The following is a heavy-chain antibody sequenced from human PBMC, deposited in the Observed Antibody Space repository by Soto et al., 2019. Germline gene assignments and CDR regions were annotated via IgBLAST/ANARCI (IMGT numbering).Heavy chain of an antibody. CDR3: AKADVEQWLIPHLDN. CDR2: ISCCGGST. Sequence: PGGSLRLSCEASGFNFKKFAMGWVRQAPGEGLEWVSGISCCGGSTFYADSVKGRFSLARDDSKNTLSLQLNSLRVEDTAHYYCAKADVEQWLIPHLDNWGQGTQVTVSS. CDR1: GFNFKKFA. V-gene: IGHV3-23*01. J-gene: IGHJ1*01. D-gene: IGHD6-19*01.